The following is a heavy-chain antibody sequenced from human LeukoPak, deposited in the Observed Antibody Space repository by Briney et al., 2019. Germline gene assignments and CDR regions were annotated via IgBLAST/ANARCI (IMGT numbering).Heavy chain of an antibody. J-gene: IGHJ4*02. CDR1: GFTFSNAW. CDR3: AREELAPQSRYFDY. V-gene: IGHV3-30-3*01. D-gene: IGHD5-24*01. Sequence: GGSLRLSCAASGFTFSNAWMSWVRQAPGKGLEWVAVISYDGSNKYYADSVKGRFTISRDNSKNTLYLQMNSLRAEDTAVYYCAREELAPQSRYFDYWGQGTLVTVSS. CDR2: ISYDGSNK.